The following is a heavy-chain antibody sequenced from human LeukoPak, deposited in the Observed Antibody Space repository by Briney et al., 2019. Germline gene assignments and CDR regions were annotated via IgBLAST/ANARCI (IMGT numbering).Heavy chain of an antibody. CDR1: GYTFTGYY. J-gene: IGHJ4*02. V-gene: IGHV1-2*02. CDR2: INPNSGGT. D-gene: IGHD6-13*01. CDR3: ARPSTGYSSSWYSR. Sequence: ASVKVSCKASGYTFTGYYMHWVRQAPGQGLEWMGWINPNSGGTNYAQKFQGRVTMTRDTSISTAYMELSRLRSDDTAVYYCARPSTGYSSSWYSRWGQGTLVTVSS.